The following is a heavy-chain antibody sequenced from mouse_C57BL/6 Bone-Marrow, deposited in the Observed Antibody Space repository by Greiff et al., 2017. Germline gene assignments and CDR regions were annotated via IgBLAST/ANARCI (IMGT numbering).Heavy chain of an antibody. D-gene: IGHD1-1*01. CDR1: GFNIKDYY. CDR3: TISLIYYGSNY. J-gene: IGHJ2*01. CDR2: IDPEYGET. Sequence: EVQLQQSGAELVKPGASVKLSCTASGFNIKDYYIHWVKQRTEQGLEWIGRIDPEYGETKYAPKFQDKATVTADTSSNTAYLQLSSLTSEDTAVYYCTISLIYYGSNYWCQGTTLTVSS. V-gene: IGHV14-2*01.